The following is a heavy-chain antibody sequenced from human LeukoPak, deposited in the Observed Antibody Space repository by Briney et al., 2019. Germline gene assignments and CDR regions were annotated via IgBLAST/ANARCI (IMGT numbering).Heavy chain of an antibody. D-gene: IGHD5-18*01. CDR2: IYHTGST. V-gene: IGHV4-30-2*01. CDR1: GGSIGSEDYY. Sequence: SETLSLTCTVSGGSIGSEDYYWDWVRQPPGKGLEWIGYIYHTGSTSYNPSLKSRVTISVDRSNNQFSLKLSSVTAADTAVYYCAREVTRDYYYYYMDVWGKGTTVTVSS. CDR3: AREVTRDYYYYYMDV. J-gene: IGHJ6*03.